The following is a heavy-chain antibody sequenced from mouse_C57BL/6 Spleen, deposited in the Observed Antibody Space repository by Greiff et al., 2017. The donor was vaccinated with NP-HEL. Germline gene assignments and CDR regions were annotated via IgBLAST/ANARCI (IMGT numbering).Heavy chain of an antibody. Sequence: EVKLVESGGGLVKPGGSLKLSCAASGFTFSSYAMSWVRQTPEKRLEWVATISDGGSYTYYPDNVKGRFTISRDNAKNKLYLQMSHLKSEDTAMYYCARDRITTVVARPYYYAMDYWGQGTSVTVSS. CDR1: GFTFSSYA. CDR3: ARDRITTVVARPYYYAMDY. J-gene: IGHJ4*01. V-gene: IGHV5-4*01. D-gene: IGHD1-1*01. CDR2: ISDGGSYT.